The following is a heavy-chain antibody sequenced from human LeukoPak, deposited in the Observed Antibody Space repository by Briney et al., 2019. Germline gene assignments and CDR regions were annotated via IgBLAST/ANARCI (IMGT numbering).Heavy chain of an antibody. V-gene: IGHV4-61*08. D-gene: IGHD2-21*01. CDR3: ARGSLWTPL. Sequence: NASQTLSLTCTVSGGSISSGGYYWSWIRQPPGKGLEWIGYIYYSGSTNYNPSLKSRVTISVDTSKNQFSLKLSSVTAADTAVYYCARGSLWTPLWGQGTLVTVSS. CDR2: IYYSGST. CDR1: GGSISSGGYY. J-gene: IGHJ4*02.